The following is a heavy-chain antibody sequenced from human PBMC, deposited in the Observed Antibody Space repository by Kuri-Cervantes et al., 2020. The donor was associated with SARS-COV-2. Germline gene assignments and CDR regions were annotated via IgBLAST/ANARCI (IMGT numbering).Heavy chain of an antibody. CDR3: AKTTMVQGVIISGWIDY. CDR1: GFTFSSYA. J-gene: IGHJ4*02. D-gene: IGHD3-10*01. CDR2: ISGSGGST. Sequence: GESLKISCAASGFTFSSYAMSWVRQAPGKGLEWVSAISGSGGSTYYADSVKGRFTISRDNSKNTLCLQMNSLRAEDTAVYYCAKTTMVQGVIISGWIDYWGQGTLVTDSS. V-gene: IGHV3-23*01.